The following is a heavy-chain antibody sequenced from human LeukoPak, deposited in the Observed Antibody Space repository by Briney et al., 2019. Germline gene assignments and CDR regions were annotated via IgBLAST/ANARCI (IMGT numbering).Heavy chain of an antibody. CDR3: ARGQADFDS. J-gene: IGHJ4*02. V-gene: IGHV3-11*06. CDR2: ISSSSSYT. Sequence: GGALRLSCAASGFTFSDFYMTWIRQAPGKGLEWVSYISSSSSYTNYADSVKGRFTISRDNAKNSLYLQMNSLRAEDTAVYYCARGQADFDSWGQGTLVTVSS. CDR1: GFTFSDFY.